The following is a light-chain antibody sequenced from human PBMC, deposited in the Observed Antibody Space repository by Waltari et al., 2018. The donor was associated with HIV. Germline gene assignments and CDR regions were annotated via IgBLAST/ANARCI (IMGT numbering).Light chain of an antibody. CDR1: SSEVRIYNL. CDR2: EGS. CDR3: CSYAGSSTLYV. V-gene: IGLV2-23*01. Sequence: QSALTQPSSVSGSPGQSFTISCPGTSSEVRIYNLVPWYQQHPGKAPKLMIYEGSKRPSGVSNRFSGSKSGNTASLTISGLQAEDEADYYCCSYAGSSTLYVFGTGTKVTVL. J-gene: IGLJ1*01.